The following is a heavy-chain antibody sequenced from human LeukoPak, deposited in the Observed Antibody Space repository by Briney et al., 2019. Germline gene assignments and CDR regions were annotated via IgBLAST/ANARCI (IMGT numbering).Heavy chain of an antibody. J-gene: IGHJ4*02. D-gene: IGHD3-22*01. V-gene: IGHV1-2*02. CDR3: ARDYDSSGYGTYYFAY. CDR2: INPNSGGT. CDR1: GYTFTGYY. Sequence: GASVKVSCKASGYTFTGYYMHWVRQAPGQGLEWMGWINPNSGGTNYAQKFQGRVTMTRDTSISTAYMELSRLRSDDTAVYYCARDYDSSGYGTYYFAYWGQGTLVTVSS.